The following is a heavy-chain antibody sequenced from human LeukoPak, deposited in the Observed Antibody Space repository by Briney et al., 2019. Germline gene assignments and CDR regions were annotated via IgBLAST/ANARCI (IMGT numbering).Heavy chain of an antibody. CDR1: GFTFSSYS. CDR2: ISSSSSYI. D-gene: IGHD5-18*01. Sequence: GGSLRLSCAASGFTFSSYSMNWVRQAPGKGLEWVSSISSSSSYIYYADSVKGRFTISRDNAKNSLYLQMNSLRAEDTAVYYCARERGYSYGYFFDYWGQGTLVTVSS. J-gene: IGHJ4*02. V-gene: IGHV3-21*01. CDR3: ARERGYSYGYFFDY.